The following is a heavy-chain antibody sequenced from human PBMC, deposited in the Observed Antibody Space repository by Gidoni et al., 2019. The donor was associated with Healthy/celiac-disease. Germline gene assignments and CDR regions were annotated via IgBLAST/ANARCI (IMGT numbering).Heavy chain of an antibody. CDR2: ILPICATA. CDR3: AREGGI. V-gene: IGHV1-69*06. D-gene: IGHD3-16*01. J-gene: IGHJ3*02. Sequence: QVQLVQSGAEVKKHGSSVKVSCKASGGTFSSYAISRVRQVPGQGLVWMGGILPICATANYAQKFQGRVTMTADKSTSTSYMELSSVGSEDTGVYYCAREGGIWGQGTMVTVSS. CDR1: GGTFSSYA.